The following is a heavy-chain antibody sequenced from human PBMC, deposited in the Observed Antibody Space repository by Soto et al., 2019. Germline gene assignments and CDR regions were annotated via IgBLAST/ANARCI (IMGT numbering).Heavy chain of an antibody. CDR3: AGSKGSGYCNYYQYYGMDV. CDR2: IYYSGST. Sequence: SETLSLTCAVSGGSISSGGYSWSWIRQPPGKGLEWIGYIYYSGSTNYNPPLKSRVTISVDTSKNQFSLKLSSVTAADTAVYYCAGSKGSGYCNYYQYYGMDVWGQGTTVTVSS. CDR1: GGSISSGGYS. D-gene: IGHD5-12*01. J-gene: IGHJ6*02. V-gene: IGHV4-61*08.